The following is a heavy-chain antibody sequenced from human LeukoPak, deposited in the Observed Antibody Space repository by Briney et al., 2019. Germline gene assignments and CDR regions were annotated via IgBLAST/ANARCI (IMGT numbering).Heavy chain of an antibody. J-gene: IGHJ5*02. CDR2: INPSGGST. CDR3: ARDRSGSCLENWFDP. CDR1: GYTFTSYY. Sequence: ASVKVSCKASGYTFTSYYMHWVRQAPGQGLEWMGIINPSGGSTSYAQKFQGRVTMTRDTSTSTVYMELSSLRSEDTAVYYCARDRSGSCLENWFDPWGQGTLVTVSS. D-gene: IGHD1-26*01. V-gene: IGHV1-46*01.